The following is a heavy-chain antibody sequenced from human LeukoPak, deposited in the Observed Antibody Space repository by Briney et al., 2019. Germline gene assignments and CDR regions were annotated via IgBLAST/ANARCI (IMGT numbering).Heavy chain of an antibody. D-gene: IGHD5-18*01. V-gene: IGHV4-39*01. CDR2: IYYSGST. CDR1: GGSISSSSYY. Sequence: PSETLSLTCTVSGGSISSSSYYWGWIRQPPGKGLEWIGSIYYSGSTYYNPSLKSRVTISVDTSKNQFSLKLSSVTAADTAVYYYARLRGYSYGGIDYWGQGTLVTVSS. CDR3: ARLRGYSYGGIDY. J-gene: IGHJ4*02.